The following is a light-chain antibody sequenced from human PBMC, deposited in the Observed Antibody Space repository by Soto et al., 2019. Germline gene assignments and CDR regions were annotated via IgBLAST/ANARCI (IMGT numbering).Light chain of an antibody. J-gene: IGKJ1*01. Sequence: DIQMTQSPSTLSASVGDRVTITCRASQSISSWLAWYQQKPGKAPKLLIYKASSLESGVPSRFSGSGSGTEFTLTISSLQPDEFATYYCQQYNRFGQGTKVEIK. V-gene: IGKV1-5*03. CDR3: QQYNR. CDR1: QSISSW. CDR2: KAS.